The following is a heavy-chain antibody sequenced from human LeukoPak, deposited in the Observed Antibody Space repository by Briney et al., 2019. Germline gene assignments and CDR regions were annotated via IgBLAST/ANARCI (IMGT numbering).Heavy chain of an antibody. V-gene: IGHV1-2*02. J-gene: IGHJ4*02. D-gene: IGHD2-2*01. Sequence: AASVKVSCKASGYTFTGYYMHWVRQTPGQGLEWMGWINPNSGGTNYAQKSQGRVTMTRDTSISTAYMELSRLRSDDTAVYYCASGDIVVVPTLDYWGQGTLVTVSS. CDR3: ASGDIVVVPTLDY. CDR1: GYTFTGYY. CDR2: INPNSGGT.